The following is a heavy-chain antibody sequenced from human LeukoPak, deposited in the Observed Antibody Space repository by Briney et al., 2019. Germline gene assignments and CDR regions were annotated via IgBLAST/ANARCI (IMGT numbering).Heavy chain of an antibody. V-gene: IGHV4-39*01. D-gene: IGHD2-21*02. CDR1: GNSISSSSYY. Sequence: SETLSLTCTVSGNSISSSSYYWGWIRQPPGKGLEWIGNINYSGRTYYNPSLKSRVTISVDTSKNQFSLKLSSVTAADTAVYYCARNPSLHIVVVTAIDYWGLGTLVTVSS. CDR3: ARNPSLHIVVVTAIDY. CDR2: INYSGRT. J-gene: IGHJ4*02.